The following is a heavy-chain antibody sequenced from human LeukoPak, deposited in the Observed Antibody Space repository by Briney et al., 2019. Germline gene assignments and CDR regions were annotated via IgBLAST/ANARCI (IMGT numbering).Heavy chain of an antibody. Sequence: GGSLRLSCAASGFTFSSCAMSWVRQAPGKGLEWVSTISGSGGSTYYADSVKGRFTISRDNSKNTLYLQMNSLRAEDTAVYYCAKAGSGWFFDYWGQGTLVTVSS. J-gene: IGHJ4*02. V-gene: IGHV3-23*01. CDR2: ISGSGGST. CDR3: AKAGSGWFFDY. D-gene: IGHD6-19*01. CDR1: GFTFSSCA.